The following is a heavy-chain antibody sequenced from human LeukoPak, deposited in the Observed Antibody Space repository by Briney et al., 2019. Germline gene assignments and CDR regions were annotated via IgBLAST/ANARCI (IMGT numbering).Heavy chain of an antibody. Sequence: ASVKVSCKASGYTFTSYAMNWVRQAPGQGLEWMGWINTNTGNPTYAQGFTGRFVFSSDTSVSTAYLQIIDLKAEDTAMYYCGRPRGEPYYAMDVWGQGTTVTVSS. J-gene: IGHJ6*02. CDR2: INTNTGNP. CDR3: GRPRGEPYYAMDV. CDR1: GYTFTSYA. V-gene: IGHV7-4-1*02.